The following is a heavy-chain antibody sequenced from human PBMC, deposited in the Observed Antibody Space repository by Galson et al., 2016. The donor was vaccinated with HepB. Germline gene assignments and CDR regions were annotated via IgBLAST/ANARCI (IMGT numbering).Heavy chain of an antibody. CDR2: VYFDGET. Sequence: SETLSLTCNVSGGSINSGNYFWGWVRRPPGMGLEWLGSVYFDGETHYSPSLKNRLTISIDTAMNQFSLKLNSVIAADTAVYYCAGQSTLRGVMLYWFDRWGQGALVAVS. CDR3: AGQSTLRGVMLYWFDR. J-gene: IGHJ5*02. V-gene: IGHV4-39*01. CDR1: GGSINSGNYF. D-gene: IGHD3-10*01.